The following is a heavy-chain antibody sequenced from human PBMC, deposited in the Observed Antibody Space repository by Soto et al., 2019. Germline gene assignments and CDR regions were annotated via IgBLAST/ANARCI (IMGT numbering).Heavy chain of an antibody. J-gene: IGHJ4*02. CDR2: IYYSGST. CDR1: GGSVSSGSYY. D-gene: IGHD3-3*01. V-gene: IGHV4-61*01. Sequence: SSETLSLTCTVSGGSVSSGSYYWSWIRQPPGKGLEWIGYIYYSGSTNYNPSLKSRVTISVDTSKNQFSLKLSSVTAADTAVYYCARDTGYDFGVYYFDYWGQGTLVTVSS. CDR3: ARDTGYDFGVYYFDY.